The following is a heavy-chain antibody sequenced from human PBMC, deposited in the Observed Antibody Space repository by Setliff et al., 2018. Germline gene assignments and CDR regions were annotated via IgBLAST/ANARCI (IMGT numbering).Heavy chain of an antibody. V-gene: IGHV4-39*01. D-gene: IGHD3-10*01. J-gene: IGHJ6*02. CDR1: GGSISSSSYY. CDR2: IYYSGST. CDR3: ARVSSYGSGSYYYYYYGMDV. Sequence: PSETLSLTCTVSGGSISSSSYYWGWIRQPPGKGLEWTGSIYYSGSTYYNPSLKSRVTISVDTSKNQFSLKLRSVTAADTAVYYCARVSSYGSGSYYYYYYGMDVWGQGTTVTVSS.